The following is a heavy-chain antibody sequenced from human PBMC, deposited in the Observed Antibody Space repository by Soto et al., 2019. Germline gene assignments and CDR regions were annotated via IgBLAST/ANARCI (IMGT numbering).Heavy chain of an antibody. D-gene: IGHD3-9*01. J-gene: IGHJ4*02. CDR3: AKNDIFTGYYWEYYFDY. V-gene: IGHV3-23*01. CDR2: ISNTGGRT. Sequence: PGGSLRLSCAASEFTFSNYAMSWVGQAPGKALEWVSYISNTGGRTNYAGPVKGRFPFSRDNYKDTLTLQMDSLRAGNTPVYSGAKNDIFTGYYWEYYFDYWGQGTLVTVSS. CDR1: EFTFSNYA.